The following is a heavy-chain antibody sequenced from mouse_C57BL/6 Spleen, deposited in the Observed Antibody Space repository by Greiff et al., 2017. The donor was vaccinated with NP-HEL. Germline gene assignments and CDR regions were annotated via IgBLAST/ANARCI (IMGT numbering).Heavy chain of an antibody. CDR2: IYPGDGDT. V-gene: IGHV1-82*01. Sequence: LQESGPELVKPGASVKISCKASGYAFSSSWMNWVKQRPGKGLEWIGRIYPGDGDTNYNGKFKGKATLTADKSSSTAYMQLSSLTSEDSAVYFCASHYGMDWFAYWGQGTLVTVSA. CDR1: GYAFSSSW. J-gene: IGHJ3*01. D-gene: IGHD1-1*01. CDR3: ASHYGMDWFAY.